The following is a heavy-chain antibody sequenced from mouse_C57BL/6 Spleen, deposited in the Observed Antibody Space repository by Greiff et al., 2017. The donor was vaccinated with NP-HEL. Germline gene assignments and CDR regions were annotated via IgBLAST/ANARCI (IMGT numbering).Heavy chain of an antibody. CDR3: ARRVSSVRDYFDY. Sequence: EVQLQQSGPELVKPGASVKISCKASGYTFTDYYMNWVKQSHGKSLEWIGDINPNNGGTSYNQKFKGKATLTVDKSSSTAYMELRSLTSEDSAVYYCARRVSSVRDYFDYWGQGTTLTVSS. CDR1: GYTFTDYY. CDR2: INPNNGGT. V-gene: IGHV1-26*01. D-gene: IGHD1-1*01. J-gene: IGHJ2*01.